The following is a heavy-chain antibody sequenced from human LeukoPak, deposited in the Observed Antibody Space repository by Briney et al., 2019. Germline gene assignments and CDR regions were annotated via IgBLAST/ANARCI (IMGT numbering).Heavy chain of an antibody. J-gene: IGHJ3*02. CDR2: ISYDGSNK. CDR1: GFTFSSYA. V-gene: IGHV3-30-3*01. D-gene: IGHD6-13*01. Sequence: GGSLRLSCAASGFTFSSYATHWVRQAPGKGLEWVAVISYDGSNKYYADSVKGRFTISRDNSKNTLYLQMNSLRAEDTAVYYCARDSSSSWDCAFDIWGQGTMVTVSS. CDR3: ARDSSSSWDCAFDI.